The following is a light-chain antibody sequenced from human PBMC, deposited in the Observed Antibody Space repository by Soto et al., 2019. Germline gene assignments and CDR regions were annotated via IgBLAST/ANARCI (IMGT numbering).Light chain of an antibody. V-gene: IGLV2-14*01. Sequence: QSALTQPAYVSGSPGQSITISCTGTSSDVGDYNYVSWYQQYPGKAPKLMIYEVSNRPLGVSNRFSGSKSGNTASLTISGLQAEDEADYYCSSYTTSNTYVFGTGTKVTVL. CDR3: SSYTTSNTYV. J-gene: IGLJ1*01. CDR2: EVS. CDR1: SSDVGDYNY.